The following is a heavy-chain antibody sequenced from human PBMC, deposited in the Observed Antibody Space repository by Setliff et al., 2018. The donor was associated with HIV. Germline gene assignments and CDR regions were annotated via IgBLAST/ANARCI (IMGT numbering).Heavy chain of an antibody. CDR1: GASISSQY. Sequence: SETLSLTCIVSGASISSQYWSWSRQPAGKGLEWIGRVYSSGNTNYNPSFKSRVTMSVDTSKNQFSLNLNSVTAADTAVYYCARTLSTMVKPDGYYDYYYMDVWGKGTTVTVSS. CDR3: ARTLSTMVKPDGYYDYYYMDV. CDR2: VYSSGNT. D-gene: IGHD3-10*01. J-gene: IGHJ6*03. V-gene: IGHV4-4*07.